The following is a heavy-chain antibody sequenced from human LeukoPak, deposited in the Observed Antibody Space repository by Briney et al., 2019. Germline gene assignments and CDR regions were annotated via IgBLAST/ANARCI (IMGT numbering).Heavy chain of an antibody. CDR2: ITWDGGYT. D-gene: IGHD3-22*01. J-gene: IGHJ3*02. Sequence: GGSLRLSCAASGFTFDDYSMHWVRQAPGKGLEWVSLITWDGGYTSYADSVKGRFTISRDNSENSLYLHMKILRAEDTALYYCAKDLNYYDSSGAFDMWGQGTMVTVSS. V-gene: IGHV3-43*01. CDR3: AKDLNYYDSSGAFDM. CDR1: GFTFDDYS.